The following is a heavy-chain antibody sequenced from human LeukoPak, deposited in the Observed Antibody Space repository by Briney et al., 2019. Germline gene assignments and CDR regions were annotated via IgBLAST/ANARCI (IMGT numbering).Heavy chain of an antibody. J-gene: IGHJ6*03. D-gene: IGHD6-19*01. Sequence: SETLSLTCAVYGGSFSGYYWSWIRQPAGQGLEWTGRIYTSGSTNYNSSLKSRVTMSVDTSKNQFSLKLSSVTAADTAVYYCAREVVVAGTWFGYYYYYMDVWGKGTMVTISS. CDR1: GGSFSGYY. CDR2: IYTSGST. CDR3: AREVVVAGTWFGYYYYYMDV. V-gene: IGHV4-4*07.